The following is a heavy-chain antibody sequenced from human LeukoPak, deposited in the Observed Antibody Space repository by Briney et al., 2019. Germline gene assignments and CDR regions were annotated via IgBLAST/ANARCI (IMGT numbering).Heavy chain of an antibody. CDR3: ARSTNYYMDV. CDR2: IYTSGST. CDR1: GGSISSGSYY. J-gene: IGHJ6*03. V-gene: IGHV4-61*02. Sequence: SETLSLTCTVSGGSISSGSYYWSWLRQPAGKGLEWLGRIYTSGSTNYNPSLKSRVTISVDTSKNQFSLKLSSVTAADTAVYYCARSTNYYMDVWGKGTTVTISS.